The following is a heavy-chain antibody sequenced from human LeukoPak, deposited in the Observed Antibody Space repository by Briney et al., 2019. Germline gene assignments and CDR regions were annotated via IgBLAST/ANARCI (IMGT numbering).Heavy chain of an antibody. Sequence: SETLSLTCTVSGGSISSISYYWGWIRQPPGKGLDWIGYINYSGNTYCNPSLKSRVIISVDTSKNQFSLKLNSVTAADTAVYYCARHVAYSSRFDHWGQGTLVTVSS. V-gene: IGHV4-39*01. CDR1: GGSISSISYY. CDR2: INYSGNT. CDR3: ARHVAYSSRFDH. D-gene: IGHD6-13*01. J-gene: IGHJ4*02.